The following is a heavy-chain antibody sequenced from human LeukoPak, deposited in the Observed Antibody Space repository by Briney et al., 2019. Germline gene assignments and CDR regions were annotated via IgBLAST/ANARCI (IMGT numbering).Heavy chain of an antibody. CDR3: AREGYCSGGSCYYYYYGMDV. V-gene: IGHV3-33*01. CDR2: IWYDGSNK. J-gene: IGHJ6*02. Sequence: PGGSLRLSCAASGFTFSSYGMHWVRQAPGKGLEWVAVIWYDGSNKYYVNSVKGRYTISRDNSKNTLYLQMNSLRAEDTAVYYCAREGYCSGGSCYYYYYGMDVWGQGTTVTVSS. CDR1: GFTFSSYG. D-gene: IGHD2-15*01.